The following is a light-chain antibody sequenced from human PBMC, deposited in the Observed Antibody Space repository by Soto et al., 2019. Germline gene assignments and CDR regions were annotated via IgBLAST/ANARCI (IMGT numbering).Light chain of an antibody. CDR1: QSLIYSY. CDR2: GAS. CDR3: QQYNKWPLT. V-gene: IGKV3-15*01. J-gene: IGKJ1*01. Sequence: EIVLTQSPCTLSLSPGERATLSCRASQSLIYSYLAWYQKKPGQAPRLLIYGASTRATGVPPTFSGSASGTEFTLTISSLQSEDFTVYYCQQYNKWPLTFGQGTKVDIK.